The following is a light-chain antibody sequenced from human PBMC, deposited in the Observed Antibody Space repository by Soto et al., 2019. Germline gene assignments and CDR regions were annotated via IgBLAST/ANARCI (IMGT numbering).Light chain of an antibody. Sequence: QSVLTQPRSVAGSPGQSVTISCTGTSSDVGGYKYGSWYQQHPGKDPNLIIYDVSERPSGVPVRFSGSKSGNTASLIISGLQAEDEADYYCCSYAGSYTVLFGGGTKLTVL. V-gene: IGLV2-11*01. CDR2: DVS. CDR3: CSYAGSYTVL. J-gene: IGLJ2*01. CDR1: SSDVGGYKY.